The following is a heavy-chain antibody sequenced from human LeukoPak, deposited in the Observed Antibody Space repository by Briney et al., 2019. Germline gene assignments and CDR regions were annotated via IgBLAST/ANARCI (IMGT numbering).Heavy chain of an antibody. CDR1: GYTFTSYA. V-gene: IGHV1-3*01. Sequence: ASVKVSCKASGYTFTSYAMHWVRQAPGQRLEWMGWINAGNGNTKYSQKFQGRVTITRDTSASTAYMELSSLRSEDTAVYYCARGPNIYDSGSSKKIYWFDPWGQGALVTVSS. J-gene: IGHJ5*02. D-gene: IGHD3-10*01. CDR3: ARGPNIYDSGSSKKIYWFDP. CDR2: INAGNGNT.